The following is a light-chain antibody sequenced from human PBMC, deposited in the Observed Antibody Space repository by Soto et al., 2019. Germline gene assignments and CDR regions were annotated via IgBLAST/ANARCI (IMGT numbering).Light chain of an antibody. J-gene: IGKJ1*01. V-gene: IGKV3-15*01. CDR2: EAS. CDR3: LQYNNWPRT. CDR1: QRIRRD. Sequence: EIVMTQSPVTLSVPPGERTTITCRASQRIRRDLAWFQQKTGKPPRLLIFEASNRANGVPARFSGSGSGTEFTLTVSSLQSEDFAVYYCLQYNNWPRTFGHGTKVEIK.